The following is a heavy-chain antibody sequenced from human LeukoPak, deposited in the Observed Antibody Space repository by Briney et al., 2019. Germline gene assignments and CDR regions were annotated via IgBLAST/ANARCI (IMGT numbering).Heavy chain of an antibody. D-gene: IGHD5-18*01. CDR1: GGSISSGGYY. CDR2: IYYSGST. V-gene: IGHV4-31*03. J-gene: IGHJ3*02. Sequence: SQTLSLTCTVSGGSISSGGYYRSWIRQHPGKGLEWIGYIYYSGSTYYNPSLKSRVTISVDTSKNQFSLKLSSVTAADTAVYYCARNLVDTAMVDAFDIWGQGTMVTVSS. CDR3: ARNLVDTAMVDAFDI.